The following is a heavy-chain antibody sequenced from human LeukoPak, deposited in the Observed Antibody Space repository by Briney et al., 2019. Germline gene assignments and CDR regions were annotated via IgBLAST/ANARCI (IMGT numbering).Heavy chain of an antibody. D-gene: IGHD3-3*01. CDR1: GGTFSSYA. Sequence: SCKASGGTFSSYAMSWVRQAPGKGLEWVSAISGSGGSTYYADSVKGRFTISRDNSKNTLYLQMNSLRAEDTAVYYCAKGSFWSAHPPPRDFDYWGQGTLVTVSS. V-gene: IGHV3-23*01. CDR2: ISGSGGST. J-gene: IGHJ4*02. CDR3: AKGSFWSAHPPPRDFDY.